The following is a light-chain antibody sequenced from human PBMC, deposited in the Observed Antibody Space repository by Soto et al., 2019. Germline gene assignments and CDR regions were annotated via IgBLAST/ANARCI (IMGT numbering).Light chain of an antibody. CDR2: DVS. J-gene: IGLJ2*01. Sequence: QSALTQPASVSGSPGQSITISCTGTSSDVGGYNFVSWYQQHPGKAPKVMICDVSNRPSGVSNRFSGSKSGNTAPLTISGLQAEDEADYYCSSYTSSRTLVFGGGTKLTVL. V-gene: IGLV2-14*01. CDR3: SSYTSSRTLV. CDR1: SSDVGGYNF.